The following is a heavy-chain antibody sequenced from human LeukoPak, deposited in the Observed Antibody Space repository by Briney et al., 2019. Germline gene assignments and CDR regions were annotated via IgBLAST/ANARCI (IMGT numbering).Heavy chain of an antibody. J-gene: IGHJ4*02. Sequence: IPSETLSLTCTVSGGSISSYYWSWIRQPPGKGLEWIGYIYYSGSTYYNPSLKSRVTISVDTSKNQFSLKLSSVTAADTAVYYCARATVGATNGFDYWGQGTLVTVSS. CDR3: ARATVGATNGFDY. D-gene: IGHD1-26*01. V-gene: IGHV4-59*12. CDR2: IYYSGST. CDR1: GGSISSYY.